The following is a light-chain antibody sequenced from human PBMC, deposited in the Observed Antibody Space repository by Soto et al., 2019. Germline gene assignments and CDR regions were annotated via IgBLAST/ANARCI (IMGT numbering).Light chain of an antibody. CDR3: LHYNNGPR. CDR2: GAS. J-gene: IGKJ1*01. CDR1: QTINNN. V-gene: IGKV3-15*01. Sequence: ETVMTQSPVTLSVSPGEGATLSCRASQTINNNLAWYQQKPGQAPRLLIYGASRRATGVPARFSGSGSGTEFTLTSSSLQSEDFAVYYCLHYNNGPRFGQGTKVDVK.